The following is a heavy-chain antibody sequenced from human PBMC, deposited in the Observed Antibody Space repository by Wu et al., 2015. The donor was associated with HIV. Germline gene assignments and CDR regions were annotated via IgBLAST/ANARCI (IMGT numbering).Heavy chain of an antibody. Sequence: QVQLVQSGSEVKKPESSVKISCKASGGTFNNYAFHWVRQAPGQGLEWVGRVIPVSGRANYGQNFQGRITLTADESTKTAFMEVSSLRHEDTAVYYCTTSAYGSGDYYTSFVYWGQGTVITVSS. D-gene: IGHD3-10*01. CDR3: TTSAYGSGDYYTSFVY. CDR1: GGTFNNYA. J-gene: IGHJ4*02. V-gene: IGHV1-69*13. CDR2: VIPVSGRA.